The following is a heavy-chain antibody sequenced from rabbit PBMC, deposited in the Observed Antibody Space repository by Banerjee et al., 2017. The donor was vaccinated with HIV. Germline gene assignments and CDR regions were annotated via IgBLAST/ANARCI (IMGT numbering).Heavy chain of an antibody. V-gene: IGHV1S43*01. Sequence: QEQLEESGGGLVKPEGSLTLTCKASGFSFSSGYDMCWVRQAPGKGLEWIACIYINNGATSYASWAKGRFTITRSTSLNAVTLQLNSLTAADTAAYFCARDIATGTAGWAVGFNLWGPGTLVTVS. CDR2: IYINNGAT. D-gene: IGHD7-1*01. CDR3: ARDIATGTAGWAVGFNL. CDR1: GFSFSSGYD. J-gene: IGHJ4*01.